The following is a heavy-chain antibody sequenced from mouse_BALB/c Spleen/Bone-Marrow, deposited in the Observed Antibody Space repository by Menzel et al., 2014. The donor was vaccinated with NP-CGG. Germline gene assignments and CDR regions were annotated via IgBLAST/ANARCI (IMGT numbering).Heavy chain of an antibody. CDR3: ARQGDGYYDY. D-gene: IGHD2-3*01. Sequence: EVMLVESGGGLVKPGGSLKLSCAASGFTFSSYAMSWVRQTPEKRLEWVATMSNTGNYTYYPDSVKGRFTISRDNAKNTLYLQMSSLRSEDTALYYCARQGDGYYDYWGQGTTLTVSS. CDR1: GFTFSSYA. J-gene: IGHJ2*01. CDR2: MSNTGNYT. V-gene: IGHV5-9-3*01.